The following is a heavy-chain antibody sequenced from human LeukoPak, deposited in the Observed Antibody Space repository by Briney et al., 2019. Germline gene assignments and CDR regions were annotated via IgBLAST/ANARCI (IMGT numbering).Heavy chain of an antibody. CDR3: ARIRPVTTGLKGYYFDY. V-gene: IGHV3-7*01. CDR2: IKQDGSEK. Sequence: GGSLTLSCAASGFTFSSYWMTWVRQAPGKGLEWVANIKQDGSEKYYVDSVKGRFTISRDNAKNSLYLQMNSLRAEDTAVYYCARIRPVTTGLKGYYFDYWGQGTLVTVSS. J-gene: IGHJ4*02. D-gene: IGHD1-1*01. CDR1: GFTFSSYW.